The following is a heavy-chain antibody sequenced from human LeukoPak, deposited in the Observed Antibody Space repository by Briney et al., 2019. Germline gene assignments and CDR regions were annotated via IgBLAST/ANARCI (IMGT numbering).Heavy chain of an antibody. Sequence: SETLSLTCAVYGGSFSGYYWSWIRQPPGKGLEWIGEINHSGSTNYNPSLKSRVTISVDTSKNQFSLKLSSVTAADTAVYYCARGRRMIVARTIFDYWGQGTLVTVSS. V-gene: IGHV4-34*01. D-gene: IGHD3-22*01. CDR1: GGSFSGYY. CDR3: ARGRRMIVARTIFDY. CDR2: INHSGST. J-gene: IGHJ4*02.